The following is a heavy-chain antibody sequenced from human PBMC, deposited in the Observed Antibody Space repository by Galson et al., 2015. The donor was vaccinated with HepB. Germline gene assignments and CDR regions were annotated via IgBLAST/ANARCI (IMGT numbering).Heavy chain of an antibody. CDR3: ARVFFGSGNSPAYWYFDL. CDR2: ISSTGTTI. D-gene: IGHD3-10*01. Sequence: LRLSCAASGXTFGTYTMNWVRQAPGKGLESVSYISSTGTTIYYADSVKGRFTVSRDNAQNSLDLQVNSLRDEDTAVYYCARVFFGSGNSPAYWYFDLWGRGTLVTVSS. CDR1: GXTFGTYT. J-gene: IGHJ2*01. V-gene: IGHV3-48*02.